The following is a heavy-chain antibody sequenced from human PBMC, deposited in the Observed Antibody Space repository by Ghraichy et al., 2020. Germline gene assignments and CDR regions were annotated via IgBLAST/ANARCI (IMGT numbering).Heavy chain of an antibody. Sequence: LSLTCAASGISVSRNYMSWVRQAPGKGLEWVSVIYSGGSSYFIDSVKGRFTISRDTSKNILYLQMNNLRVEDTAVYFCARENDPYGSGSTDYWGQGTLVTVSS. J-gene: IGHJ4*02. D-gene: IGHD3-10*01. CDR2: IYSGGSS. CDR1: GISVSRNY. CDR3: ARENDPYGSGSTDY. V-gene: IGHV3-66*01.